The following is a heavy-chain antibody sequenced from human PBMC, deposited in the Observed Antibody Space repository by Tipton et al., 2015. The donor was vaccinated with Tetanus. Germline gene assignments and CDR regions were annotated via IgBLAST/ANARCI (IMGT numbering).Heavy chain of an antibody. D-gene: IGHD1-14*01. V-gene: IGHV4-61*01. CDR3: ARGTGDY. J-gene: IGHJ4*02. CDR1: GGSVGNGSYY. CDR2: IYYSGST. Sequence: TLSLTCTVSGGSVGNGSYYWNWIRQPPGKGLEWIGYIYYSGSTNYNPSLKSRVTISVDTSKNQFSLKLSSVTAADTAVYYCARGTGDYWGQGTLVTVSS.